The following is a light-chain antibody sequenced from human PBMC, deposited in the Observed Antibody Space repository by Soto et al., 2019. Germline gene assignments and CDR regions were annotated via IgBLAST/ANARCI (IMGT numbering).Light chain of an antibody. CDR3: QKYNSAPLP. V-gene: IGKV1-27*01. Sequence: DIGTTQSPSSVSASVGDRVTITCRATLPISNYLAWYQQKPGKIPNLLIYAASTLQAGVPSRFSGSGSATDFTFTISSLQHEDVAAYYCQKYNSAPLPFGGGTKVDNK. J-gene: IGKJ4*01. CDR1: LPISNY. CDR2: AAS.